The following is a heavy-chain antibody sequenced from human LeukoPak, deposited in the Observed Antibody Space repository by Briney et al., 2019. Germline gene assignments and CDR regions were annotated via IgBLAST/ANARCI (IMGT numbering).Heavy chain of an antibody. D-gene: IGHD3-10*01. Sequence: PGGSLRLSCAASGFTFSSYGMSWVRQAPGKGLEWVSAISGSGGSTYYADSVKGRFTISRDNSKNTLYLQMNSLRAEDTAVYYCATRGMVRGVNGYNWFDPWGQGTLVTVSS. CDR3: ATRGMVRGVNGYNWFDP. V-gene: IGHV3-23*01. J-gene: IGHJ5*02. CDR2: ISGSGGST. CDR1: GFTFSSYG.